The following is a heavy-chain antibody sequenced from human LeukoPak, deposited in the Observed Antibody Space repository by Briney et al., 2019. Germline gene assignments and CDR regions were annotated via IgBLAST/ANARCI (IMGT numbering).Heavy chain of an antibody. CDR2: ISGSGGST. CDR1: GFTFSSYA. Sequence: GGSLRLSCAAPGFTFSSYAMSWVRQAPGKGLEWVSAISGSGGSTYYADSVKGRFTISRDNSKNTLYLQMNSLRAEDTAVYYCAKGEGYCSGGSCWDYYYYMDVWGKGTTVTISS. J-gene: IGHJ6*03. D-gene: IGHD2-15*01. V-gene: IGHV3-23*01. CDR3: AKGEGYCSGGSCWDYYYYMDV.